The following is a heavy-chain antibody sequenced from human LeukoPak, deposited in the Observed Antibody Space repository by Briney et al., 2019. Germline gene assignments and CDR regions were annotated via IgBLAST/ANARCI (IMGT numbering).Heavy chain of an antibody. Sequence: SETLSLTCAVYGGSFSSYYWSWIRQPAGKGLEWIGRIYTSGSTNYNPSLKSRVTMSVDTSKNQFSLKLSSVTAADTAVYYCARQIRRISHAFDIWGQGTMVTVSS. J-gene: IGHJ3*02. D-gene: IGHD3-3*02. CDR3: ARQIRRISHAFDI. V-gene: IGHV4-59*10. CDR2: IYTSGST. CDR1: GGSFSSYY.